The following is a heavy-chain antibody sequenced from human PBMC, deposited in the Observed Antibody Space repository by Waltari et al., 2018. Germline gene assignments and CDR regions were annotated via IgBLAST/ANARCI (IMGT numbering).Heavy chain of an antibody. Sequence: VQSGSELKKSGASVKVSCKASGYIFTTYGINWVRQAPGQGLEWMGWINTNTGNPTYVQGFTGRFVFSLDTSVSTAYLQISSLKAEDSAIYYCARGGGTFSKPQYFDSWGQGTRVTVSS. J-gene: IGHJ4*02. CDR3: ARGGGTFSKPQYFDS. D-gene: IGHD1-26*01. V-gene: IGHV7-4-1*02. CDR2: INTNTGNP. CDR1: GYIFTTYG.